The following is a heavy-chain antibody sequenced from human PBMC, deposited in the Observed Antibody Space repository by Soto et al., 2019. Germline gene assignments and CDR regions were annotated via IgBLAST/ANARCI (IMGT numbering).Heavy chain of an antibody. J-gene: IGHJ3*02. V-gene: IGHV3-30-3*01. Sequence: QVQLVESGGGVVQPGRSLRLSCAASGFTFSSYAMHWVRQAPGKGQEWVAVISYDGSNKYYADSVKGRFTISRDNSKNTLYLQMNSLRAEDTAVYYCVRESDDSGGDYYEWRAFDIGGQGTMVTVSS. D-gene: IGHD3-22*01. CDR3: VRESDDSGGDYYEWRAFDI. CDR2: ISYDGSNK. CDR1: GFTFSSYA.